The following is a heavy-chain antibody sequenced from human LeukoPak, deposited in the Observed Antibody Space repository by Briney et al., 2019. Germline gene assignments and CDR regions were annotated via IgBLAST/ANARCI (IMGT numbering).Heavy chain of an antibody. Sequence: VHLGGSLRLSCAASGFTFSSYAMSWVRQAPGKGLEWVSAISGSGGSTYYADSVKGRFTISRDNSKNTLYLQMNSLRAEDTAVYYCAKAWGLAHRGFDYWGQGTLVTVSS. J-gene: IGHJ4*02. V-gene: IGHV3-23*01. D-gene: IGHD3-16*01. CDR1: GFTFSSYA. CDR3: AKAWGLAHRGFDY. CDR2: ISGSGGST.